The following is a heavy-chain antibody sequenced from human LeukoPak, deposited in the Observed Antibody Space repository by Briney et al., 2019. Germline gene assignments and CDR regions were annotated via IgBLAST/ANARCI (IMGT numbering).Heavy chain of an antibody. Sequence: SETLSLTCTVSGGSISSYYWSWIRQPAGKGLEWIGRIYTSGSTNYNPSLKSRVTMSVDTSKNQFSLKLSSVTAADTAVYYCARGGYYGSGSNPGWYFDLWGRGTLVTVSS. V-gene: IGHV4-4*07. CDR3: ARGGYYGSGSNPGWYFDL. D-gene: IGHD3-10*01. CDR1: GGSISSYY. CDR2: IYTSGST. J-gene: IGHJ2*01.